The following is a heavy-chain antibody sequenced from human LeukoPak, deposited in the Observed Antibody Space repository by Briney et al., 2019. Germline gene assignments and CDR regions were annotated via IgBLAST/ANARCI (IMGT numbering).Heavy chain of an antibody. J-gene: IGHJ4*02. D-gene: IGHD3-10*01. CDR1: GFTVSSSY. CDR2: IYSSGTT. Sequence: PGGSLRLSCAASGFTVSSSYMSWVRQAPGKGLEWVSIIYSSGTTYYADSVKGRFTISRDNSKNTLYLQMNRLRAEDTAVYYCAGEGVAGFGELYWGYWGQGTLVTVSS. CDR3: AGEGVAGFGELYWGY. V-gene: IGHV3-53*01.